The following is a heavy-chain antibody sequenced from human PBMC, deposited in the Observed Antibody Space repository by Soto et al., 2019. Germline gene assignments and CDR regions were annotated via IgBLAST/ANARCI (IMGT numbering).Heavy chain of an antibody. V-gene: IGHV3-23*01. J-gene: IGHJ4*02. CDR1: GFTFSNYA. CDR3: AKEGTRGLYSFDY. CDR2: ISGSGDTP. Sequence: EVQLLESGGGLVQPGGSLRLSCAASGFTFSNYAIIWVRQAPGKGLEWVSIISGSGDTPYYADSVKGRFTISRDNSRNTLYLQMNSLRAGDSAKYYCAKEGTRGLYSFDYWGPGTLVTVSS. D-gene: IGHD6-19*01.